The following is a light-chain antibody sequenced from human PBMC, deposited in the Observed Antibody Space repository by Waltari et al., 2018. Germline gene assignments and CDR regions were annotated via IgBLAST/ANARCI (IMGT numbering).Light chain of an antibody. J-gene: IGLJ1*01. CDR1: SRYIASYNL. CDR2: EAN. CDR3: YAYAGTRGV. V-gene: IGLV2-23*01. Sequence: QSALTPPASVSGSPGQSITISCTGTSRYIASYNLVSWYQQHPGKAPKLIIYEANKRPSGVSSRFSGSKSGNTASLTISGPQAEDEANYYCYAYAGTRGVFGTGTKVTVL.